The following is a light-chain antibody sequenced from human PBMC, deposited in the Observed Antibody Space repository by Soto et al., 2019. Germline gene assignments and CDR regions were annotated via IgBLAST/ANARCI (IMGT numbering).Light chain of an antibody. CDR1: QSISTY. J-gene: IGKJ1*01. CDR3: QHRRNWWT. Sequence: DIQMAQSPSPLSASVGDRVTITCRASQSISTYLNWYQQKPGKAPKLLIYGASSLQSGVPSRFSGSGSGTDFTLTISSLEPEDFAAYYCQHRRNWWTFGQGTKVDIK. V-gene: IGKV1-39*01. CDR2: GAS.